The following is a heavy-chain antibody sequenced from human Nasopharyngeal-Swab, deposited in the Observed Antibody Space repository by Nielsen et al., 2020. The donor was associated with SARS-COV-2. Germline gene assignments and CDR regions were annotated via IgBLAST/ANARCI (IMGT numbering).Heavy chain of an antibody. Sequence: SETLSLTCAVYGGSISSYYWSWIRQPPGKGLEWIGEINHSGSTNSNPSLKSRVTISVDTSKNQFSLKLSSVTAADTAVYYCARARYYDSSGYGGYYYYGMDVWGQGTTVTASS. D-gene: IGHD3-22*01. CDR1: GGSISSYY. J-gene: IGHJ6*02. CDR2: INHSGST. CDR3: ARARYYDSSGYGGYYYYGMDV. V-gene: IGHV4-34*01.